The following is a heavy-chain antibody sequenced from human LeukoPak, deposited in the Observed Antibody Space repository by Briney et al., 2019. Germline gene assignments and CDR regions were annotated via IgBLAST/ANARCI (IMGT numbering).Heavy chain of an antibody. Sequence: GGSLRLSCAASGFTFSGYWMHWVRQAPGKGLVWVSRINSDGRSTSYADSVKGRFTISRDNTKNTLYLQMNSLIAEDTAVYYCAGDNDYKIDYWGQGTLVTVSS. CDR2: INSDGRST. V-gene: IGHV3-74*01. CDR1: GFTFSGYW. CDR3: AGDNDYKIDY. J-gene: IGHJ4*02. D-gene: IGHD4-11*01.